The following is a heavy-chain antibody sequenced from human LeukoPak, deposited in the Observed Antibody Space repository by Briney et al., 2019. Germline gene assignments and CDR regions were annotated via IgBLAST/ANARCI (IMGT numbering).Heavy chain of an antibody. V-gene: IGHV5-51*01. CDR1: GYSFTSYW. D-gene: IGHD3-16*01. CDR3: ARVPDRWGGKWYFDY. Sequence: RGESLKISCKGSGYSFTSYWIGWVRQMPGKGLEWMGIIYPGDSDTRYSPSFQGQVTISADKSISTAYLQWSSLKASDTAMYYCARVPDRWGGKWYFDYWGQGTLVTVSS. J-gene: IGHJ4*02. CDR2: IYPGDSDT.